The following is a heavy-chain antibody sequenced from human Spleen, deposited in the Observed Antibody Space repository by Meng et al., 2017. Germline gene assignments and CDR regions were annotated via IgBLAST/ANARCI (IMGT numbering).Heavy chain of an antibody. D-gene: IGHD2-2*01. CDR2: INAGNGDT. CDR1: GYTLSTYA. V-gene: IGHV1-3*01. Sequence: QVQLVQSGAEVQKPGAAVKVSCKASGYTLSTYAVHWVRQAPGQRLEWMGWINAGNGDTKYSQKFQGRVTITRDTSATTAYMELSSLRSEDTAVYYCARVRYCTSPSCSGLGFDYWGQGTLVTVSS. J-gene: IGHJ4*02. CDR3: ARVRYCTSPSCSGLGFDY.